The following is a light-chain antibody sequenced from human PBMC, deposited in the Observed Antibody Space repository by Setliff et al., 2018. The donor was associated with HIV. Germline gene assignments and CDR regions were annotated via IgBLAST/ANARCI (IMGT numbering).Light chain of an antibody. CDR3: CSYAGSYSYV. CDR2: DVS. CDR1: SSDVGAYNY. V-gene: IGLV2-11*01. J-gene: IGLJ1*01. Sequence: QSVLTQPPSASGSPGQSVTISCSGTSSDVGAYNYVSWYQQHPGKAPKLLIYDVSKRPSGIPDRFSGSKSGNTASLTISGLQAEDEADYYCCSYAGSYSYVFGTGTKV.